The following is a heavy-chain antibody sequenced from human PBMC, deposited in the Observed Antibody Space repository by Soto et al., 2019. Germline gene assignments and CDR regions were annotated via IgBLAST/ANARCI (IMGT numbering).Heavy chain of an antibody. V-gene: IGHV3-9*01. CDR3: AKDERFLELAYGMDV. J-gene: IGHJ6*02. CDR1: GFTFDAYA. CDR2: ISWNSGSI. D-gene: IGHD3-3*01. Sequence: GGSLRLSCAASGFTFDAYAMHWVRQAPGKGLEWVSGISWNSGSIDYADSVKGRFTISRDNAKNSLYLQMNSLRAEDTALYYCAKDERFLELAYGMDVWGQGTTVTVSS.